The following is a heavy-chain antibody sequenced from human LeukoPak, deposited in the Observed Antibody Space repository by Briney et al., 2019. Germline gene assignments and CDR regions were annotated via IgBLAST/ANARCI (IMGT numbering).Heavy chain of an antibody. Sequence: GSPRLSCAASGFTFSSYWMSWLRHAPGKGLEWVANIKQDGSEKYYVDSVRGRFTISRDNGKNSLYLQMNSLRAEDTAVYYCARDAYKLFDYWGQGTLVTVFS. CDR2: IKQDGSEK. J-gene: IGHJ4*02. CDR1: GFTFSSYW. CDR3: ARDAYKLFDY. V-gene: IGHV3-7*04. D-gene: IGHD5-24*01.